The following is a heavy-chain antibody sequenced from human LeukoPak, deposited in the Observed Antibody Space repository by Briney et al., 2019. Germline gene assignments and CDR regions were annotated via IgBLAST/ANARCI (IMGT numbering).Heavy chain of an antibody. CDR1: GGSISSGGYS. CDR2: IYHSGST. CDR3: ARGTYYYYGMDV. Sequence: SETLSLTCAVSGGSISSGGYSWSWIRQPPGKGLEWIGYIYHSGSTYYNPPLKSRVTISVDRSKNQFSLKLSSVTAADAAVYYCARGTYYYYGMDVWGQGTTVTVSS. V-gene: IGHV4-30-2*01. J-gene: IGHJ6*02.